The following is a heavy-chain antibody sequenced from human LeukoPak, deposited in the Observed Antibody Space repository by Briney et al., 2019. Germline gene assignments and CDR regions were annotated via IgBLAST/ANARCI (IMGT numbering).Heavy chain of an antibody. V-gene: IGHV4-59*01. CDR2: IYYSGST. CDR1: GGSTSSYY. Sequence: SETLSLTCAVSGGSTSSYYWSWIRQPPGKRLEWIGYIYYSGSTKYNPSLKSRVTISVDTSKNQFSLKLSSVTAADTAVYYCARAFDWLLPNYWGQGNLVTVSS. J-gene: IGHJ4*02. D-gene: IGHD3-9*01. CDR3: ARAFDWLLPNY.